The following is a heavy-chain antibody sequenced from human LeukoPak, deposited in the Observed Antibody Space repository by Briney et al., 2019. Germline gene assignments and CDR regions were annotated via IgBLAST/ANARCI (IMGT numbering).Heavy chain of an antibody. V-gene: IGHV3-33*06. CDR3: AKDPYSSSWYRYYYYYMDV. CDR2: IWYDGSNK. Sequence: GRSLRLSCAASGFTFSSYGMHWVRQAPGKGLEWVAVIWYDGSNKYYADPVKGRFTISRDNSKNTLYLQMNSLRAEDTAVYYCAKDPYSSSWYRYYYYYMDVWGKGTTVTVSS. D-gene: IGHD6-13*01. J-gene: IGHJ6*03. CDR1: GFTFSSYG.